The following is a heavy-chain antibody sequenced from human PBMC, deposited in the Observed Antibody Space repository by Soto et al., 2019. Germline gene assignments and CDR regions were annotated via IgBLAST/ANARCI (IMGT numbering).Heavy chain of an antibody. CDR3: ARGITGTVTYYYGMDV. CDR2: IIPLFGTA. D-gene: IGHD1-20*01. CDR1: GGTFSSYA. Sequence: VKVSCKASGGTFSSYAISWVRQAPGQGLEWMGGIIPLFGTADYAQKFQGRVTITADESTSTAYVELSSLRSEDTAVYYCARGITGTVTYYYGMDVWGQGTTVTVSS. V-gene: IGHV1-69*13. J-gene: IGHJ6*02.